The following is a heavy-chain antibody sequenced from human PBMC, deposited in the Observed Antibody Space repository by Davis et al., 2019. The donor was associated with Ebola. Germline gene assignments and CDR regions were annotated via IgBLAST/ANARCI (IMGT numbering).Heavy chain of an antibody. V-gene: IGHV1-2*06. CDR1: GYTFTAFF. Sequence: ASVKVSCKASGYTFTAFFIHWVRQSPPQGLEWMGRINPKTGAATYLQKFQGRVSMTRDTSISTAQMELTSLTSDDTAVYYCAVPGRSGGSAGGSISGMLVWGKGTTVTVSS. CDR2: INPKTGAA. D-gene: IGHD3-16*01. CDR3: AVPGRSGGSAGGSISGMLV. J-gene: IGHJ6*04.